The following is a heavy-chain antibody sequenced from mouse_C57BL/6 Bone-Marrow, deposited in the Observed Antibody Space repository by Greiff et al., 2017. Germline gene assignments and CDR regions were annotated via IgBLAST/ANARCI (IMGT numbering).Heavy chain of an antibody. J-gene: IGHJ3*01. CDR1: GYSITSGYY. CDR3: AREPITTVVAKAY. V-gene: IGHV3-6*01. CDR2: ISYDGSN. D-gene: IGHD1-1*01. Sequence: ESGPGLVKPSQSLSLTCSVTGYSITSGYYWNWIRQFPGNKLEWMGYISYDGSNNYNPSLKNRISITRDTSKNQFFLKLNSVTTEDTATYYCAREPITTVVAKAYWGQGTLVTVSA.